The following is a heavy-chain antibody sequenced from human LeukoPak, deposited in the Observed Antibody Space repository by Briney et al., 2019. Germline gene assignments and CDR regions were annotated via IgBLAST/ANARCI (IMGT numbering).Heavy chain of an antibody. D-gene: IGHD6-19*01. CDR2: FDPEDGET. CDR1: GYTLTELS. V-gene: IGHV1-24*01. Sequence: RASVKVSCKVSGYTLTELSMHWVRQAPGKGLEWMGGFDPEDGETIYAQKFQGRVTMTEDTSTDTAYMELSSLRSEDTAVYYCATSGGIPVAGSPFDYWGQGTLVTVSS. CDR3: ATSGGIPVAGSPFDY. J-gene: IGHJ4*02.